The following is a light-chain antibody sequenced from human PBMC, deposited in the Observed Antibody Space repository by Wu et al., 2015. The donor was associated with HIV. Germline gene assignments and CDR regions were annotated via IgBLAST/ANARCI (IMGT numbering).Light chain of an antibody. CDR3: QQHASSPLT. J-gene: IGKJ4*01. Sequence: EIVLTQSPGTLSLSPGERATLSCRASQSVSSTFLAWYQQKPGQAPRLLIHAAARRATGIPDRFSGSVSGTVFTLTITRLEPDDFATYYCQQHASSPLTFGGGTKVEIK. CDR1: QSVSSTF. V-gene: IGKV3-20*01. CDR2: AAA.